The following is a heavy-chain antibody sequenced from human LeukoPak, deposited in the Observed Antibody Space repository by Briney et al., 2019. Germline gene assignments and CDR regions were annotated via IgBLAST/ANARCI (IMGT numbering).Heavy chain of an antibody. D-gene: IGHD3-3*01. CDR1: GYSISSGYY. J-gene: IGHJ4*02. Sequence: NPSENLSLTCTVSGYSISSGYYWGWIRQPPGKGLEWIGSIYHSGSTYYNPSLKSRVTISVDTSKNQFSLKLSSVTAADTAVYYCARVAGITIFGVVVHFDYWGQGTLVTVSS. CDR2: IYHSGST. V-gene: IGHV4-38-2*02. CDR3: ARVAGITIFGVVVHFDY.